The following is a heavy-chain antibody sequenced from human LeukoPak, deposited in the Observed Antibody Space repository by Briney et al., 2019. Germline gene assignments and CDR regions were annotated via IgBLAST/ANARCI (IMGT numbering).Heavy chain of an antibody. Sequence: SETLSLTCTVSGYSISSGYYWGWIRQPPGKGLEWIGSIYHSGSTYYNPSLKSRVTIAVDTSKNQFSLMLSSVTAADTAVYYCARVVLVVSLGSDYYYYIDVWGKGTTVTVSS. D-gene: IGHD2-15*01. CDR3: ARVVLVVSLGSDYYYYIDV. CDR2: IYHSGST. CDR1: GYSISSGYY. V-gene: IGHV4-38-2*02. J-gene: IGHJ6*03.